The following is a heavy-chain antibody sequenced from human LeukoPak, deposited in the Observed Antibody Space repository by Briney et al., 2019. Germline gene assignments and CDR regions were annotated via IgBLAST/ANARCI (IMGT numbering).Heavy chain of an antibody. V-gene: IGHV3-30-3*01. J-gene: IGHJ4*02. CDR1: GFTFSSYA. CDR3: ARDRDYDSSGSLDY. Sequence: PGRSLRLSCAASGFTFSSYAMHWVRQAPGKGLEWVAVISHDGSNKYYADSVKGRFTISRDNSKNTLYLQMNSLRAEDTAVYYCARDRDYDSSGSLDYWGQGTLVTVSS. CDR2: ISHDGSNK. D-gene: IGHD3-22*01.